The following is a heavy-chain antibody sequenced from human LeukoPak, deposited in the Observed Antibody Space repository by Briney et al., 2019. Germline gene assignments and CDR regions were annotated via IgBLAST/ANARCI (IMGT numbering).Heavy chain of an antibody. CDR1: AGSINSGDYY. CDR3: ARGIGTSYDSSRDAFDI. Sequence: SETLSLTCTVSAGSINSGDYYWSWIRQPAGKGLEWIGRIYSPGTNYNYNPSLKSRVTISIDTSKDQFSLKLTSVTAADTAVYYCARGIGTSYDSSRDAFDIWGQGTMVTVSS. J-gene: IGHJ3*02. D-gene: IGHD3-22*01. CDR2: IYSPGTN. V-gene: IGHV4-61*02.